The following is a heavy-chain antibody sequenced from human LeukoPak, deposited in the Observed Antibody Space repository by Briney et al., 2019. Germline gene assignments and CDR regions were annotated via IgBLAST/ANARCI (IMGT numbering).Heavy chain of an antibody. CDR1: GFTFSNYG. Sequence: PGGSLRLSCAASGFTFSNYGIHWVRQAPGKGLEWVAVISYDGSNKYYAESVKGRFTISRNNSKNTLYLQMNNLRAEDTAVYYCAKDCFGDGYNFCYWGQGTLVTVSS. D-gene: IGHD5-24*01. CDR3: AKDCFGDGYNFCY. J-gene: IGHJ4*02. V-gene: IGHV3-30*18. CDR2: ISYDGSNK.